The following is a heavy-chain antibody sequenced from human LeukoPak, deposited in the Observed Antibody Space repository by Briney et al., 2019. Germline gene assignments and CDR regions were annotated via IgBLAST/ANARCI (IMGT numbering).Heavy chain of an antibody. V-gene: IGHV1-2*02. Sequence: GASVKVSCKASGYTFTGYYMHWVRQAPGQGLEWMGWINPNSGGTNYAQKFQGRVTITRDTSISTAYMELSRLRSDDTAVYYCARGSSGYSGYDSPFDYWGQGTLVTVSS. J-gene: IGHJ4*02. CDR3: ARGSSGYSGYDSPFDY. CDR2: INPNSGGT. CDR1: GYTFTGYY. D-gene: IGHD5-12*01.